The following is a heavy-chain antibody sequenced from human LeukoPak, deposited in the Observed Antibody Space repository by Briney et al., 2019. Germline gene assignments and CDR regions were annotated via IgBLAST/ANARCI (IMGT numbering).Heavy chain of an antibody. CDR3: AGGSSDWYPNWLDP. CDR1: GFTFSSYG. J-gene: IGHJ5*02. V-gene: IGHV3-33*01. D-gene: IGHD6-13*01. CDR2: IWYDGSNK. Sequence: GGSLRLSCAASGFTFSSYGMHWVRQAPGKGLEWVAVIWYDGSNKYYADSVKGRFTISRDNSKNTLYLEMNSLGAEDTAVYYCAGGSSDWYPNWLDPWGQGTLVTVSS.